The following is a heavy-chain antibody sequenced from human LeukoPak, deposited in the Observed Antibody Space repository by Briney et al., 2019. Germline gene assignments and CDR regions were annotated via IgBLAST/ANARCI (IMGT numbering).Heavy chain of an antibody. Sequence: SETLSLTCTVSGGSISSGGYYWSWIRQHPGKGLEWIGYIYYSGSTYYNPSLKSRVTISVDTSKNQFSLKLSSVIAADTAVYYCAREGFTNWFDPWGQGTLVTVSS. J-gene: IGHJ5*02. CDR2: IYYSGST. V-gene: IGHV4-31*03. CDR1: GGSISSGGYY. CDR3: AREGFTNWFDP.